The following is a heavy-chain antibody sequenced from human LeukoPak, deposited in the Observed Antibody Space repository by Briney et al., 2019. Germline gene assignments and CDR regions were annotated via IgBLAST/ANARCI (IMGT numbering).Heavy chain of an antibody. J-gene: IGHJ2*01. V-gene: IGHV4-59*01. Sequence: PSETLSLTCTVSGGSISFYYWSWIRQPPGKGLEWIGYIYYSGTTDYNPSLKSRVTTSIDTSKNQFSLKLRSVTAADTAVYYCVKARDRYFDLWGRGTLVTVSS. CDR2: IYYSGTT. CDR3: VKARDRYFDL. CDR1: GGSISFYY.